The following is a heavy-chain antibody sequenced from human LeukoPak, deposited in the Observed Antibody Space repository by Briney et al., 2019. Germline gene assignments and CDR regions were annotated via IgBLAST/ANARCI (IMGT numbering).Heavy chain of an antibody. Sequence: GGSLRLSCAASGFTFSTYDMHWVRRATGKGLEWVSTIGTAGDTYYPDSVKGRFTISRENAKNSLYLQVNSLRAGDTAVYYCARGRGSYYYFDYWGQGTLVTVSS. CDR3: ARGRGSYYYFDY. J-gene: IGHJ4*02. D-gene: IGHD1-26*01. CDR1: GFTFSTYD. CDR2: IGTAGDT. V-gene: IGHV3-13*01.